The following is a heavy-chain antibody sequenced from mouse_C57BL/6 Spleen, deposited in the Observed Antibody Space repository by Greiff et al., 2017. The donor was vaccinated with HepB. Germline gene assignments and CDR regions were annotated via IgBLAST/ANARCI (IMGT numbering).Heavy chain of an antibody. J-gene: IGHJ3*01. V-gene: IGHV1-69*01. Sequence: QVQLQQPGAELVMPGASVKLSCKASGYTFTSYWMHWVKQRPGQGLEWIGEIDPSDSYTNYNQKFKGKSTLTVDKSSSTAYMQLSSLTSEDSAVYYCARREVGRAWFAYWGQGTLVTVSA. CDR3: ARREVGRAWFAY. CDR2: IDPSDSYT. D-gene: IGHD4-1*01. CDR1: GYTFTSYW.